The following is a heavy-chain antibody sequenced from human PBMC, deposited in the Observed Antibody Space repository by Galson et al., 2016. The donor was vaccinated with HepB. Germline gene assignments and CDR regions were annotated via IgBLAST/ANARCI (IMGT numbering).Heavy chain of an antibody. Sequence: SVKVSCKASGYTFTSYGISWVRQAPGQGLEWMGWISAYNGDTNYAQRLQGRVTMTTDTSTSTAYMEVRSLRSDDTAVYYCARDWDYDINDDVFDIWGQGTVVTVSS. CDR3: ARDWDYDINDDVFDI. CDR1: GYTFTSYG. V-gene: IGHV1-18*01. D-gene: IGHD3-9*01. J-gene: IGHJ3*02. CDR2: ISAYNGDT.